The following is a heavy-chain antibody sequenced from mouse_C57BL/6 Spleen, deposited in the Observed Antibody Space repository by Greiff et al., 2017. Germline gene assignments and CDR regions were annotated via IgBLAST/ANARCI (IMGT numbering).Heavy chain of an antibody. D-gene: IGHD1-1*01. CDR1: GFTFSDYG. J-gene: IGHJ4*01. CDR3: ASKCCITTNYAMDY. CDR2: ISSGSSTI. Sequence: VQLKESGGGLVKPGGSLKLSCAASGFTFSDYGMHWVRQAPEKGLEWVAYISSGSSTIYYADTVKGRFTISRDNAKNTLFLQMTSLRSEDTAMYYCASKCCITTNYAMDYWGQGTSVTVSS. V-gene: IGHV5-17*01.